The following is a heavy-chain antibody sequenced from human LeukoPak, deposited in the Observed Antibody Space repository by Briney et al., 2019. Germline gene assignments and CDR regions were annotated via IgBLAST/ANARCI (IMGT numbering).Heavy chain of an antibody. D-gene: IGHD5-12*01. J-gene: IGHJ4*02. CDR2: IYSGGST. V-gene: IGHV3-66*04. Sequence: GGSLRPSCPASGFAASTNYITGVRQAPGRGLEGFSVIYSGGSTYYADSVKGRFTISRDNSKNTLYLQMNSLRAEDSAVYYCARLGYSGYKTLDYWGQGTLVAVSS. CDR3: ARLGYSGYKTLDY. CDR1: GFAASTNY.